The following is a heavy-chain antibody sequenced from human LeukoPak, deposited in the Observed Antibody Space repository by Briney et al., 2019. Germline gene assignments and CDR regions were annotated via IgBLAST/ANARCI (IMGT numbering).Heavy chain of an antibody. D-gene: IGHD3-22*01. CDR2: ISPSGGST. Sequence: GGSLRLSCAASGFTFSNYAMSWVRQAPGKGLEWVSTISPSGGSTHYEDSVKGRFTISRDTSKNTLYLQMNSLRAEDTAVFYCAKGKYYYDSSGYYLFVYWGQGTLVTVSS. V-gene: IGHV3-23*01. CDR3: AKGKYYYDSSGYYLFVY. J-gene: IGHJ4*02. CDR1: GFTFSNYA.